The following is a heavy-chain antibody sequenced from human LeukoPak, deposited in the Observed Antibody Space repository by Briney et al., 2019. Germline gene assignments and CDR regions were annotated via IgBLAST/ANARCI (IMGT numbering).Heavy chain of an antibody. Sequence: PSQTLSLTCTVSGGSISSGGYYWSWIRQPPGKGLEWIGYIYHSGSTNYNPSLKSRVTISVDTSKNQFSLKLSSVTAADTAVYYCARHLSTVVPDAFDIWGQGTMVTVSS. J-gene: IGHJ3*02. CDR3: ARHLSTVVPDAFDI. CDR1: GGSISSGGYY. V-gene: IGHV4-30-2*01. CDR2: IYHSGST. D-gene: IGHD4-23*01.